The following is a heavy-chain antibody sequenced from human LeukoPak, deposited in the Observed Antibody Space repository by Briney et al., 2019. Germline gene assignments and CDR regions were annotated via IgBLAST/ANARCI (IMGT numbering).Heavy chain of an antibody. CDR2: IYYSGST. CDR3: ARLERYNWFDP. V-gene: IGHV4-39*01. J-gene: IGHJ5*02. CDR1: GDSISSSSYY. Sequence: SETLSLTCTVSGDSISSSSYYWGWIRQPPGKGLEWIGSIYYSGSTYYNPSLKSRVTISVDTSKNQFSLKLSSVTAADTAVYYCARLERYNWFDPWGQGTLVTVSS. D-gene: IGHD1-1*01.